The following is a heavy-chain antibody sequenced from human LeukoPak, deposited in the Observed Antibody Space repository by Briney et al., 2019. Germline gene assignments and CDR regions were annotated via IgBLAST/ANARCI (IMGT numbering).Heavy chain of an antibody. CDR2: INHSGST. V-gene: IGHV4-34*01. CDR3: ARRWLHRKGFDY. CDR1: GGSFSGYY. J-gene: IGHJ4*02. D-gene: IGHD5-24*01. Sequence: SETLSLTCAVYGGSFSGYYWSWLRQPPGKGLEWIGEINHSGSTNYNPSIKRRVTISVDTSKNQFSLKLSSVTAADTAVYYCARRWLHRKGFDYWGQGTLVTVSS.